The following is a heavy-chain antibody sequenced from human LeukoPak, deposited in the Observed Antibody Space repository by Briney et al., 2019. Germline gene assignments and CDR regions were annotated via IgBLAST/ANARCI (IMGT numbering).Heavy chain of an antibody. CDR1: GGSFSGYY. CDR2: INHSGST. J-gene: IGHJ4*02. D-gene: IGHD2-2*01. CDR3: ARMPLGYCSSTSCYASYFDY. V-gene: IGHV4-34*01. Sequence: SETLSLTCAVYGGSFSGYYWSWIRQPPGKGLEWIGEINHSGSTNYNPSLKSRVTISVDTSKNQFSLKLSPVTAADTAVYYCARMPLGYCSSTSCYASYFDYWGQGTLVTVSS.